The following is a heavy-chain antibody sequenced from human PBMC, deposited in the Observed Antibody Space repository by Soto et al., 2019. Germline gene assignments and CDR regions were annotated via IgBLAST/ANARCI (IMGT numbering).Heavy chain of an antibody. J-gene: IGHJ4*02. V-gene: IGHV1-18*01. CDR3: ASRALPLWPYYFDY. D-gene: IGHD5-18*01. Sequence: ASVKVSCKASGYTLNTFGISWVRQAPGQGLEWMGWIRAYNGYTKYAQKFQGRVTMTTDTSTSIAYMELRSLRSEDTAVYYCASRALPLWPYYFDYWGQGTLVTVP. CDR2: IRAYNGYT. CDR1: GYTLNTFG.